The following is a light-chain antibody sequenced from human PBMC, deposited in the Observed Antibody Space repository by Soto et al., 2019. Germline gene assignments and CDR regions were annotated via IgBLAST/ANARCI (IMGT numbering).Light chain of an antibody. J-gene: IGKJ5*01. CDR1: QSVSSY. CDR2: DAS. CDR3: QQRSNSIT. Sequence: EIVLTQSPATLSLSPGERATLSCRASQSVSSYLAWYQQKPGQAPRLLIYDASNRAXGIPARFSGSGSGTXXXXXXXSLEPEDFAVYYCQQRSNSITFGQGTRLEIK. V-gene: IGKV3-11*01.